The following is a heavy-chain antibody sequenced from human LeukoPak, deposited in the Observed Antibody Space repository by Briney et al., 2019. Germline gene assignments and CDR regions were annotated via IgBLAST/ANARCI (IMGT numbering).Heavy chain of an antibody. V-gene: IGHV4-59*01. Sequence: PSETLSLTCPVSGGSISSYYWSWIRQPPGKGLEWIGYIYYSGSTNYNPSLKSRVTISVDTSENQFSLKLSSVTAADTAVYYCARDQGALGWFDPWGQGTLVTVSS. J-gene: IGHJ5*02. D-gene: IGHD1-26*01. CDR1: GGSISSYY. CDR2: IYYSGST. CDR3: ARDQGALGWFDP.